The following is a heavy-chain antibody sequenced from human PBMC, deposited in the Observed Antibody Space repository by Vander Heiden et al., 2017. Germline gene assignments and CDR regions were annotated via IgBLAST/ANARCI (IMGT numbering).Heavy chain of an antibody. CDR1: GFTFSSYA. D-gene: IGHD6-19*01. V-gene: IGHV3-23*01. CDR3: AKDRIAVSLGWFDP. J-gene: IGHJ5*02. CDR2: IRGSGGST. Sequence: EVQLLESGGGLVQPGGSLRLSCAASGFTFSSYAMSGVRQGPGKGLEWVSAIRGSGGSTYYADSVKGRLTISRDNAKNTLYLQMNSLRAEDTAVYYCAKDRIAVSLGWFDPWGQGTLVTVSS.